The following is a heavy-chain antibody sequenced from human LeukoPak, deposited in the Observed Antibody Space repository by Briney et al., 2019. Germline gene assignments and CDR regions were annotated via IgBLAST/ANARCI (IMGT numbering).Heavy chain of an antibody. Sequence: SETLSLTCGVYGGSFSGYYWSWIRQPPGKGLEWIGEINHSGSTNYNPSLKSRVTISVDTSKNQFSLKLSSVTAADTAVYYCAKESCSGGSCYIFDYWAREPWSPSPQ. V-gene: IGHV4-34*01. CDR2: INHSGST. CDR1: GGSFSGYY. D-gene: IGHD2-15*01. J-gene: IGHJ4*02. CDR3: AKESCSGGSCYIFDY.